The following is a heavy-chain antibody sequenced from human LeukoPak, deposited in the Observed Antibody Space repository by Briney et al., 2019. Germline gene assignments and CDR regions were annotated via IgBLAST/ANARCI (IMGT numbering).Heavy chain of an antibody. CDR2: IDPNSGGT. CDR3: ARVRAVVGALLPYFDY. Sequence: ASVKVSCKASGYTFTGYYMHWVRQAPGQGLEWMGWIDPNSGGTNYAQKFQGRVIMTRDTSISTAYMELSRLRSDDTAVYYCARVRAVVGALLPYFDYWGQGTLVTVSS. CDR1: GYTFTGYY. V-gene: IGHV1-2*02. J-gene: IGHJ4*02. D-gene: IGHD1-26*01.